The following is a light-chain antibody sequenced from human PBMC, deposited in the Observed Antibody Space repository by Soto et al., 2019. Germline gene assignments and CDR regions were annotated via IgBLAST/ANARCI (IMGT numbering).Light chain of an antibody. CDR3: QQYNSYS. J-gene: IGKJ1*01. V-gene: IGKV1-17*01. Sequence: DIQMTQSPSSLSASVGDRGTITCRVSQSISSDLNWYQQKPGKAPKVLIYAASTLQSGVPSRFSGSGSGTEFTLTISSLQPDDFATYYCQQYNSYSFGQGTKVDIK. CDR2: AAS. CDR1: QSISSD.